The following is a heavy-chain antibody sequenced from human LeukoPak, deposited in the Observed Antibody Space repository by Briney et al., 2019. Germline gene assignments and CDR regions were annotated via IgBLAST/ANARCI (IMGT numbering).Heavy chain of an antibody. Sequence: GGSLRLSCAASGFTFSNYGMSWVRQAPGKGLEWVSGISGSGGRTHYADSVKGRFTISRDNSKNTLYLQMNSLRAEDTAVYYCARGCRFGTFDYWGQGTLVTVSS. D-gene: IGHD2-8*01. V-gene: IGHV3-23*01. J-gene: IGHJ4*02. CDR3: ARGCRFGTFDY. CDR2: ISGSGGRT. CDR1: GFTFSNYG.